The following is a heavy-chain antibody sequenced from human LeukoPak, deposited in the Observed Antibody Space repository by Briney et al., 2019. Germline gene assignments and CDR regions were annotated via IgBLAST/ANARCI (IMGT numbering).Heavy chain of an antibody. D-gene: IGHD3-22*01. V-gene: IGHV4-39*01. Sequence: SETLSLTCTVSGGSISSSNYYWGWIRQPPGKWLEWIGSIYYSGSTYYKSSLKRRITISVDTSKNQFSLKLSSVTAADTAVYYCARNVTGGSSGYWRFDYWGQGTLVTVSS. CDR3: ARNVTGGSSGYWRFDY. CDR2: IYYSGST. CDR1: GGSISSSNYY. J-gene: IGHJ4*02.